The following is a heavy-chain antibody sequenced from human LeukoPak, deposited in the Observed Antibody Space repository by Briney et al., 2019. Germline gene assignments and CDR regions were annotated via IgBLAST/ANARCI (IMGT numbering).Heavy chain of an antibody. CDR3: ARERGYGPGNWFDP. J-gene: IGHJ5*02. CDR2: IKQDGSEK. V-gene: IGHV3-7*01. Sequence: GGSLRLSCAASGFTFSSYWMSWVRQAPGKGLEWVANIKQDGSEKYYVDSVKGRFTSSRDNAKNSLYLQMNSLRAEDTAVYYCARERGYGPGNWFDPWGQGTLVTVSS. D-gene: IGHD5-12*01. CDR1: GFTFSSYW.